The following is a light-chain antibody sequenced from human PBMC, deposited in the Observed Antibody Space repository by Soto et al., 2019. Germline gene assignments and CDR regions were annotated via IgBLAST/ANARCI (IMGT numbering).Light chain of an antibody. Sequence: QSVLTQPASVSGSPGQSIPISCTGTSSDVGGYNYVSWYQQHPGKAPKLMIYEVTNRPSGVSNRFSGSKSGNTASLTISGLQAEDETHYYCSSYTSSSTVVFGGGTKLTVL. V-gene: IGLV2-14*01. CDR1: SSDVGGYNY. CDR2: EVT. J-gene: IGLJ2*01. CDR3: SSYTSSSTVV.